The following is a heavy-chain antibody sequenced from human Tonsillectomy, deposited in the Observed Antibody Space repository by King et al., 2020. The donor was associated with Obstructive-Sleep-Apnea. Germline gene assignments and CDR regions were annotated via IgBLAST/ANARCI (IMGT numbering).Heavy chain of an antibody. CDR1: GYKFTDYY. Sequence: QLVQSGAEVKKPGASVKVSCKASGYKFTDYYVHWVRQAPGQGLEWMGWIIPDNGGANYAQKFQDRVTMTRDTSISTAYMELRRLKSDDTAVYYCARGDMKALRTYWFDSWGQGTPVTVSS. CDR2: IIPDNGGA. CDR3: ARGDMKALRTYWFDS. D-gene: IGHD1-14*01. V-gene: IGHV1-2*02. J-gene: IGHJ5*01.